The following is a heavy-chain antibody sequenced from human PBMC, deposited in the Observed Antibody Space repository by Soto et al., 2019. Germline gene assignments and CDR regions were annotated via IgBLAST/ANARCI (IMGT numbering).Heavy chain of an antibody. D-gene: IGHD6-19*01. V-gene: IGHV3-30*18. CDR3: AKGGRIEVAGPLFDY. CDR2: ISYDGNND. CDR1: GFTFSHYG. Sequence: QVQLVESGGGVVQPGRSLRLSCAASGFTFSHYGMHWVRQAPGKGLEWVAVISYDGNNDAYADSVKGRFTISRDNSKNTLYLHMNSLKNEDTAVYYCAKGGRIEVAGPLFDYWGQGTLVTVSS. J-gene: IGHJ4*02.